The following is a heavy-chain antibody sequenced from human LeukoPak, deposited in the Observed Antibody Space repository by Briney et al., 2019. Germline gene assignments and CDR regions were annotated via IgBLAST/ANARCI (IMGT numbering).Heavy chain of an antibody. V-gene: IGHV3-30-3*01. CDR3: AREGLRVDIVAYDAFDI. CDR2: ISYDGSNK. CDR1: GFTFSSYA. J-gene: IGHJ3*02. Sequence: GGSLRLSCAASGFTFSSYAMHWVRQAPGKGLEWVAVISYDGSNKYYADSVKGRFTISRDNSKNTLYLQMNSLRAEDTAVYYCAREGLRVDIVAYDAFDIWGQGTMVTVSS. D-gene: IGHD5-12*01.